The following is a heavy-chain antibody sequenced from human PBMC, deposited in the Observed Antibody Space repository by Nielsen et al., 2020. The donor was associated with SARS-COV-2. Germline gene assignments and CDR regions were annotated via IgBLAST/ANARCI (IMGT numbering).Heavy chain of an antibody. J-gene: IGHJ5*02. D-gene: IGHD6-13*01. CDR2: IYPGDSDT. V-gene: IGHV5-51*01. CDR1: GYSFTSYW. Sequence: GESLKISCKGSGYSFTSYWIGWVRQMPGKGLEWMGIIYPGDSDTRYSPSFQGQVTISADKSISTAYLQWSSLKASDTAMYYCASSKTQQLLTFDPWGQGTLVTVSS. CDR3: ASSKTQQLLTFDP.